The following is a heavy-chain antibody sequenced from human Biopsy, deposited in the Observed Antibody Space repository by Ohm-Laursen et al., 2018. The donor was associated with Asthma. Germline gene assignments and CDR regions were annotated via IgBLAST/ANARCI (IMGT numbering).Heavy chain of an antibody. Sequence: SLRLSCTASGFTFSTYGMHWVRQAPGKGLEWVSVIYSGGTSHTADSVRGRFTISRDYSKNTLYLQMHSPRAEDTAVYYCARGDSSNWSHYYFDYWGQGTLVTVSS. V-gene: IGHV3-53*01. CDR1: GFTFSTYG. D-gene: IGHD3-22*01. CDR3: ARGDSSNWSHYYFDY. J-gene: IGHJ4*02. CDR2: IYSGGTS.